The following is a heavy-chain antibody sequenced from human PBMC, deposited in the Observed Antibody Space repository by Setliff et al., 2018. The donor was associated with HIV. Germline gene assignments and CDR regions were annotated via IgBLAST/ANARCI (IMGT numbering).Heavy chain of an antibody. Sequence: SETLSLTCAVYGGSFSGYYWSWIRQSPGEGLEWIGEVNAGGSTNYNPSLKSRVTISMDTSKNQFSLRVTSVTAADTAVYFCARHGGHSFDSWGQGTLVTVSS. V-gene: IGHV4-34*01. CDR2: VNAGGST. CDR3: ARHGGHSFDS. D-gene: IGHD2-15*01. J-gene: IGHJ4*02. CDR1: GGSFSGYY.